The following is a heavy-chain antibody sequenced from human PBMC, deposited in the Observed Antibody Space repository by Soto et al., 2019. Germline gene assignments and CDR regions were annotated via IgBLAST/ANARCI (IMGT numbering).Heavy chain of an antibody. CDR2: IYSGGGT. CDR1: GFTVSSNY. Sequence: PGGSLRLACAASGFTVSSNYMSWVRQAPGKGLEWVSVIYSGGGTYYADSVKGRFTTSRDNSKNTLYLHMTSLRAEDTAVYYCATQSGGYGRDFDSWGLGTLVTVSS. CDR3: ATQSGGYGRDFDS. J-gene: IGHJ4*02. V-gene: IGHV3-66*01. D-gene: IGHD1-26*01.